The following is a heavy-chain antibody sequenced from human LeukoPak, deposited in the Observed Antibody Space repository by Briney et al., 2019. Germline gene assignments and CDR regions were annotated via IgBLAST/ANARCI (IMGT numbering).Heavy chain of an antibody. CDR3: ARDAQWLIPEGYFYYMDV. Sequence: GGSLRLSCAGSGFTFSRYNMNWVRQAPGKGLERVSSISSSSSFIFYADSVKGRFTISRDNAKNSLYLQMNSLRAEDRAVYYCARDAQWLIPEGYFYYMDVWGKGTTVTVSS. CDR1: GFTFSRYN. D-gene: IGHD6-19*01. V-gene: IGHV3-21*01. CDR2: ISSSSSFI. J-gene: IGHJ6*03.